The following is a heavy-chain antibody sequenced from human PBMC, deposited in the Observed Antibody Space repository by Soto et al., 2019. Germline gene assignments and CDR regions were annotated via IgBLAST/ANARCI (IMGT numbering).Heavy chain of an antibody. D-gene: IGHD6-6*01. Sequence: ASVKVSCKASGYTFTSYAMHWVRQAPGQRLEWMGWINAGNGNTKYSQKFQGRVTITRDTSASTAYMELSSLRSEDTAVYYCARGSWSSSSGPYGMDVWGQGITVTVSS. CDR2: INAGNGNT. CDR3: ARGSWSSSSGPYGMDV. J-gene: IGHJ6*02. V-gene: IGHV1-3*01. CDR1: GYTFTSYA.